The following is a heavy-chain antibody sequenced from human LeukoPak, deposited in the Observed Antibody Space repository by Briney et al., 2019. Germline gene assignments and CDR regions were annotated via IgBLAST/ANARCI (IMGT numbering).Heavy chain of an antibody. CDR1: GGPFSGYY. J-gene: IGHJ4*02. V-gene: IGHV4-34*01. CDR2: INHSGST. Sequence: SETLSLTCAVYGGPFSGYYWSWIRQPPGKGLEWIGEINHSGSTNYNPSLKSRVTISVDTSKNQFSLKLSSVTAADTAVYYCARWNDSSGSLYLDYWGQGTLVTVS. CDR3: ARWNDSSGSLYLDY. D-gene: IGHD3-22*01.